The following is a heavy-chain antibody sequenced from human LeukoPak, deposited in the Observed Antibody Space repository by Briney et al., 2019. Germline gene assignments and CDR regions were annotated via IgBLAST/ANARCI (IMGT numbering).Heavy chain of an antibody. J-gene: IGHJ4*02. D-gene: IGHD1-26*01. CDR2: ISYDGSNK. CDR1: GITFSSYG. Sequence: GGSLRLSCAASGITFSSYGMHWVRQAPGKGLEWVAVISYDGSNKYYADSVKGRFTISRDNSKNTLYLQMNSLRAEDTAVYYCAKGLGPVGATRLNYWGQGTLVTVSS. V-gene: IGHV3-30*18. CDR3: AKGLGPVGATRLNY.